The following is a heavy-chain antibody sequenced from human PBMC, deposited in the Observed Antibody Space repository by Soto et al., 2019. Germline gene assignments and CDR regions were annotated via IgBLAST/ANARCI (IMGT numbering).Heavy chain of an antibody. D-gene: IGHD3-22*01. CDR1: GFTFSGFS. Sequence: GSLRLSCAASGFTFSGFSMNWVRQAPGKGLEWVSSVTSSPSSMFYADSVKGRFTISRDDAKDSLFLQMNSLRADDTAVYCCAREADFASSGYVLDYWGLGTLVTVSS. V-gene: IGHV3-21*01. CDR3: AREADFASSGYVLDY. J-gene: IGHJ4*02. CDR2: VTSSPSSM.